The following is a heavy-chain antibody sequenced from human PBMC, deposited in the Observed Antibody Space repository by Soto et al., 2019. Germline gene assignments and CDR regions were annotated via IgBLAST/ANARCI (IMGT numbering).Heavy chain of an antibody. Sequence: QVQLVESGGGVVQPGRSLRLSCVASGFTFSSYGMHWVRQAPGKGLEWVAVIWYDGSNKYYADSVKGRFTISRDNSKNTLYLQMNSLRAEDTAVYYCARDAGFGYGRHMDVWGKGTTVTVSS. CDR3: ARDAGFGYGRHMDV. D-gene: IGHD5-12*01. V-gene: IGHV3-33*01. CDR1: GFTFSSYG. J-gene: IGHJ6*03. CDR2: IWYDGSNK.